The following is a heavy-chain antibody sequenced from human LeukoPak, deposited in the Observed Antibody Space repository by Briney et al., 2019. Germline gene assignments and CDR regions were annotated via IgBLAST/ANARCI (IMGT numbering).Heavy chain of an antibody. CDR1: GFTFSSYA. CDR3: AREGVAAAGYDY. V-gene: IGHV3-30*04. CDR2: ISYDGSNK. Sequence: GGSLRLSCAASGFTFSSYAMHWVRQAPGKGLEWVAVISYDGSNKYYADSVKDRFTISRDNSKNTLYLQMNSLRAEDTAVYYCAREGVAAAGYDYWGQGTLVTVSS. J-gene: IGHJ4*02. D-gene: IGHD6-13*01.